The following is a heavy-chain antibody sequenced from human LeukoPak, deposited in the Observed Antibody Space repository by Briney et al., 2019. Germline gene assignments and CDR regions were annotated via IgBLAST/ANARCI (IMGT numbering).Heavy chain of an antibody. J-gene: IGHJ4*02. V-gene: IGHV1-46*01. CDR3: ARGVHGDYVFDY. CDR1: GYTLTSYY. CDR2: INPSGGST. Sequence: GASVKVSCKASGYTLTSYYMHWVRQAPGQGLEWMGIINPSGGSTSYAQKFQGRVTMTRDMSTSTVYMELSSLRSEDTAVYYCARGVHGDYVFDYWGQGTLVTVSS. D-gene: IGHD4-17*01.